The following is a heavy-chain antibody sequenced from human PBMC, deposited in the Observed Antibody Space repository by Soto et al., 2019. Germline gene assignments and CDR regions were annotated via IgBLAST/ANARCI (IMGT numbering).Heavy chain of an antibody. D-gene: IGHD3-16*02. CDR1: GFTFSDYY. J-gene: IGHJ4*02. CDR3: AREYDYIWGSYRWSPVPFDY. V-gene: IGHV3-11*01. CDR2: ISSSGSTI. Sequence: GGSLRLSCAASGFTFSDYYMSWIRQAPGKGLEWVSYISSSGSTIYYADSVKGRFTISRDNAKNSLYLQMNSLRAEDTAVYYCAREYDYIWGSYRWSPVPFDYWGQGTLVTVSS.